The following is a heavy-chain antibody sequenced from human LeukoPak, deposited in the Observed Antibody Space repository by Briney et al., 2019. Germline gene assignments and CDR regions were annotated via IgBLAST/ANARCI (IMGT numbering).Heavy chain of an antibody. Sequence: GGSLRLSCAASGFTFSSYAMSWVRQAPGKGLEWVSAISGSVGITYYADSVKGRFTISRDNSKHTPYLELTSLRGQDTAVNYLAKDRREDLAVAGGIDYWGQGTLVTVSS. CDR2: ISGSVGIT. D-gene: IGHD6-19*01. CDR3: AKDRREDLAVAGGIDY. J-gene: IGHJ4*02. V-gene: IGHV3-23*01. CDR1: GFTFSSYA.